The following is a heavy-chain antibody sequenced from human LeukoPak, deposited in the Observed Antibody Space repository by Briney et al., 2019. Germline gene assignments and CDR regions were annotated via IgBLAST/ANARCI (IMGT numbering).Heavy chain of an antibody. V-gene: IGHV4-34*01. CDR2: INHSGST. J-gene: IGHJ5*02. CDR1: GGSFSGYY. Sequence: SETLSLTCAVCGGSFSGYYWSWIRQPPGKGLEWLGEINHSGSTNYNPSLKSRVTISVDTSKNQFSLKLSSVTAADTAVYYCARGDDDYGGKRSYNWFDPWGQGTLVTVSS. D-gene: IGHD4-23*01. CDR3: ARGDDDYGGKRSYNWFDP.